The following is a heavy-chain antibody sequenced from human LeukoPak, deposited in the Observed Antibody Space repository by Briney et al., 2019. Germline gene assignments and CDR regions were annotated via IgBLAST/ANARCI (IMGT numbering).Heavy chain of an antibody. Sequence: SETLSLTCTVSGGSISSYYWSWIRQPAGKGLEWIGRIYTSGSTNYNPSLKSRVTMSVDTSKNQFSLKLSSVTAADTAVYYCARSGPASVYYYYMDVWGKGTTVTVSS. V-gene: IGHV4-4*07. CDR2: IYTSGST. D-gene: IGHD1-26*01. CDR1: GGSISSYY. CDR3: ARSGPASVYYYYMDV. J-gene: IGHJ6*03.